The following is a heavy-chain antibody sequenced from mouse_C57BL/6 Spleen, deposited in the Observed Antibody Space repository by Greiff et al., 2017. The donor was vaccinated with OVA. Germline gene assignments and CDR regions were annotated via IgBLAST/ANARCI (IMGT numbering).Heavy chain of an antibody. CDR2: IYPSDSET. D-gene: IGHD1-1*01. Sequence: QVQLQQPGAELVRPGSSVKLSCKASGYTFTRYWMDWVKQRPGQGLEWIGNIYPSDSETHYNQKFKDKATLTVDKSSSTAYMQLSSLTSEDSAVYYCARYYGSSYYFDYWGQGTTLTVSS. CDR1: GYTFTRYW. J-gene: IGHJ2*01. V-gene: IGHV1-61*01. CDR3: ARYYGSSYYFDY.